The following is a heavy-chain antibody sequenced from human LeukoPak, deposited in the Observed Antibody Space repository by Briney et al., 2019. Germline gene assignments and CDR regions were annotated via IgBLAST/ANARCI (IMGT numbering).Heavy chain of an antibody. D-gene: IGHD2-15*01. CDR1: GGSISTYY. Sequence: SETLSLTCTVSGGSISTYYWNWIRQPPGEGLEWIGYIYYTGSTKSNPSLKSRVTISLDTSKTKFSLNLSSVTAADTAVYYCARRVVVVTANDKSDAFDMWGRGTVVTVSS. V-gene: IGHV4-59*01. J-gene: IGHJ3*02. CDR2: IYYTGST. CDR3: ARRVVVVTANDKSDAFDM.